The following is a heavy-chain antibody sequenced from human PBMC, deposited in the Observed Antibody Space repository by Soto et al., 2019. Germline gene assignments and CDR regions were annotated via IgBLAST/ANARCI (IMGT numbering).Heavy chain of an antibody. D-gene: IGHD5-12*01. CDR1: GFTFSSYA. CDR3: VKEHSGYVGDYYFDY. J-gene: IGHJ4*02. V-gene: IGHV3-64D*06. CDR2: ISSNGGST. Sequence: PGGSLRLSCSASGFTFSSYAMHWVRQAPGKGLEYVSAISSNGGSTYYADSVKGRFTISRDNSKNTLYLQMSSLRAEDTAVYYCVKEHSGYVGDYYFDYWGQGPLVTVSS.